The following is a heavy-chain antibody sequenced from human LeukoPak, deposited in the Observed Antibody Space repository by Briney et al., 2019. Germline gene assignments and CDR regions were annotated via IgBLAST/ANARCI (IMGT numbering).Heavy chain of an antibody. J-gene: IGHJ4*02. CDR2: IYYGGST. Sequence: SETLSLTCTVSGGSISSYYWSWIRQPPGKGLEWIGYIYYGGSTNYNPSLRSRVTISVDTSKNQFSLDLRSVTAADTAVYYCAREGDDYGSGSNYGYYFDYWGQGTLVTVSS. D-gene: IGHD3-10*01. V-gene: IGHV4-59*01. CDR1: GGSISSYY. CDR3: AREGDDYGSGSNYGYYFDY.